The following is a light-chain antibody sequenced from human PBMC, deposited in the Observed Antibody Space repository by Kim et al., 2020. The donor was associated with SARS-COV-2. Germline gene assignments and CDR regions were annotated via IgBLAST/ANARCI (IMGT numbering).Light chain of an antibody. Sequence: SYELTQPPSVSVSPGQTASITCSGDKLGDKYACWYQQKPGQSPVLVIYQDSKRPSGIPERFSGSNSGNTATLTFSGTQAMDEADYYCQAWDRSTALLFGGETHLTVI. CDR1: KLGDKY. V-gene: IGLV3-1*01. CDR3: QAWDRSTALL. CDR2: QDS. J-gene: IGLJ3*02.